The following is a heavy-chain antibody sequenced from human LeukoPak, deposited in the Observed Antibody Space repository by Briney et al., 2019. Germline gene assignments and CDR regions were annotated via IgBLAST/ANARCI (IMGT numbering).Heavy chain of an antibody. CDR3: ARDQSLYYYDSSGYSEFDY. J-gene: IGHJ4*02. D-gene: IGHD3-22*01. CDR1: GFTFSSYS. V-gene: IGHV3-21*01. CDR2: ISSSSSYI. Sequence: GGSLRLSCAASGFTFSSYSMNWVRQAPGKGLEWVSSISSSSSYIYYADSVKGRFTTSRDNAKNSLYLQMNSLRAEDTAVYYCARDQSLYYYDSSGYSEFDYWGQGTLVTASS.